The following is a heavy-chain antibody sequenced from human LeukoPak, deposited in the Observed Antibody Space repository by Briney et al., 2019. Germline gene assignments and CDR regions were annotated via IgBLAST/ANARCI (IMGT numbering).Heavy chain of an antibody. CDR3: AKAGFAEWFGDNYSDY. CDR2: ISSSSNFI. D-gene: IGHD3-10*01. Sequence: GGSLRLPCAASGFSFSSYSMKWVRQAPGKGLEWVSSISSSSNFIYYADSVKGRFTTSRDNSKSTLYLQMSSLRAEDTAIYYCAKAGFAEWFGDNYSDYWGQGTLVTVSS. CDR1: GFSFSSYS. J-gene: IGHJ4*02. V-gene: IGHV3-21*04.